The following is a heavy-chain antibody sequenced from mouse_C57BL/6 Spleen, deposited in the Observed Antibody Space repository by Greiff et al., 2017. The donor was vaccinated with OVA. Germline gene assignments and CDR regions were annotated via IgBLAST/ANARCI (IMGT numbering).Heavy chain of an antibody. V-gene: IGHV1-69*01. D-gene: IGHD2-4*01. Sequence: QVQLQQPGAELVMPGASVKLSCKASGYTFTSYWMHWVKQRPGQGLEWIGEIDPSVSDTNYNQKFKGKSTLTVDKSSSTAYMQLSSLTSEDSAVYDGARGGDDYGGYFDVWGTGTTVTVSS. CDR3: ARGGDDYGGYFDV. CDR1: GYTFTSYW. CDR2: IDPSVSDT. J-gene: IGHJ1*03.